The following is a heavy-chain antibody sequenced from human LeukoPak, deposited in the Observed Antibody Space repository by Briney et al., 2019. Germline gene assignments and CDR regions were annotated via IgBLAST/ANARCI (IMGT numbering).Heavy chain of an antibody. CDR3: AKDRLAYCGGVCN. D-gene: IGHD2-21*02. Sequence: RGSLRLSCAASGFTFSSYAMSWVRQAPGKGLEWVSAISGSGGSIYYADSVKGRFTISRDNSKNTLYLQMNSLRAEDTAVYYCAKDRLAYCGGVCNWGQGTLVTVSS. J-gene: IGHJ4*02. CDR2: ISGSGGSI. V-gene: IGHV3-23*01. CDR1: GFTFSSYA.